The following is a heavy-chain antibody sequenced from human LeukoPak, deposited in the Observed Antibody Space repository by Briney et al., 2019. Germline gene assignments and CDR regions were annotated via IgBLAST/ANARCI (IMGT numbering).Heavy chain of an antibody. D-gene: IGHD5-24*01. CDR2: INWNGGST. Sequence: GGSLRLSCAGSGYTSDDYGMGWVRQAPGKGLEWVAGINWNGGSTGYAASVKGRCTISRDNAKNALYLEMNSLRAEDTAFYYCVRLGRNSYNYGAAYWGQGTLVTVSS. J-gene: IGHJ1*01. CDR3: VRLGRNSYNYGAAY. CDR1: GYTSDDYG. V-gene: IGHV3-20*04.